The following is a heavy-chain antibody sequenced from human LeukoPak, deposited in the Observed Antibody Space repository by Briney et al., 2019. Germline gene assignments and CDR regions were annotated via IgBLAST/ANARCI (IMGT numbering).Heavy chain of an antibody. CDR1: GFTVSSNY. CDR2: IYSGGST. Sequence: PAGTLRLTCAASGFTVSSNYMSWVRQAPGKGLEWVSGIYSGGSTYYADSVKGRFTISRDNSKNTLYLQMNSLRAEDTAVYYCAREINSSGYYPLDYWGQGTLVTVSS. CDR3: AREINSSGYYPLDY. J-gene: IGHJ4*02. V-gene: IGHV3-66*01. D-gene: IGHD3-22*01.